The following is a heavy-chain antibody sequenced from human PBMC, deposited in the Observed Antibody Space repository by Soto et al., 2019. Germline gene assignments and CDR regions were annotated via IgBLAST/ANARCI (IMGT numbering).Heavy chain of an antibody. Sequence: EVHLLESGGGLVQPGGSLRLSCAASGFTFSNYAMAWVRQAPGKGLEWVSAISGSGGSTYYADSVKGRFTISRDNAKKPLYLQMSSLGGEGAGRYYCAKHRGSSTTRWYDYWGQGTLVTVSS. CDR3: AKHRGSSTTRWYDY. D-gene: IGHD2-2*01. CDR1: GFTFSNYA. J-gene: IGHJ4*02. V-gene: IGHV3-23*01. CDR2: ISGSGGST.